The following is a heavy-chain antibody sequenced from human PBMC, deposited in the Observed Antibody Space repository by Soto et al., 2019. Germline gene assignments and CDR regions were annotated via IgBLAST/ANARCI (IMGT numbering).Heavy chain of an antibody. D-gene: IGHD3-3*01. V-gene: IGHV4-59*08. CDR1: GGSISSYY. J-gene: IGHJ6*03. CDR3: ARTIIFWSGYSGGYYYYYMDV. CDR2: IYYSGST. Sequence: SETLSLTCTVSGGSISSYYWSWIRQPPGKGLEWIGYIYYSGSTNYNPSLKSRVTISVDTSKNQFSLKLSSVTAADTAVYHCARTIIFWSGYSGGYYYYYMDVWGKGTAVTVSS.